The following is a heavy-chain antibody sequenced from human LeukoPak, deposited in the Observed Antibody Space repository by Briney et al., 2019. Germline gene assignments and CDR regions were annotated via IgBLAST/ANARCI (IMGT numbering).Heavy chain of an antibody. Sequence: SETLSLTCTVSGGSISSYYWSWIRQPPGKGLEWIGYIYYSGSINYNPSLKSRVTISVDTSKNQFSLKLSSVTAADTAVYYCAREPHSGSYQSYWYFDLWGRGTLVTVSS. CDR3: AREPHSGSYQSYWYFDL. J-gene: IGHJ2*01. CDR1: GGSISSYY. CDR2: IYYSGSI. D-gene: IGHD1-26*01. V-gene: IGHV4-59*01.